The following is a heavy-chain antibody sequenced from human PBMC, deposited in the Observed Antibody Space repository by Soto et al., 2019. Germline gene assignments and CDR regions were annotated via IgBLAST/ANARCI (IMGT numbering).Heavy chain of an antibody. CDR3: ARQITMARGIDF. CDR2: VYFNENT. J-gene: IGHJ4*02. V-gene: IGHV4-31*03. CDR1: GGSISSGGYY. D-gene: IGHD3-10*01. Sequence: QVQLLESGPGLVKASETLSLTCSISGGSISSGGYYWSWVRQRPGKGLEWIGYVYFNENTYYNPSLKSRATISVGTSKSHFSLRLISVTAADAAVYYCARQITMARGIDFWGPGISVSVSS.